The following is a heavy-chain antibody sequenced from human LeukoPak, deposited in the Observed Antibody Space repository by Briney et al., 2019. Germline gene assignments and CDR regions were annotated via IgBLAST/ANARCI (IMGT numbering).Heavy chain of an antibody. CDR1: RFAFSSYA. CDR3: AKGNDFWSGYCFDY. D-gene: IGHD3-3*01. CDR2: ISGSGGST. V-gene: IGHV3-23*01. Sequence: PGGSLRLSCAASRFAFSSYAMSSVRQAPGKGLEWVSAISGSGGSTYYADSVKGRFTISRDNSKNTLYLQMNSLRAEDTAVYYCAKGNDFWSGYCFDYWGQGTLVTVSS. J-gene: IGHJ4*02.